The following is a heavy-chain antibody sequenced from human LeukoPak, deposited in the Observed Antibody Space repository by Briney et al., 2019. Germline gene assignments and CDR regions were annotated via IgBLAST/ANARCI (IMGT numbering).Heavy chain of an antibody. J-gene: IGHJ4*02. CDR2: TSSSDAGK. CDR3: ARDFGY. V-gene: IGHV3-23*01. Sequence: GGSLRLSCTVSGFSLSSYALSWVRRAPGKGLEWVSATSSSDAGKYYADSVRGRFTISRDNSRNTMYLQMNNLRPDDTAVYYCARDFGYWGQGTLVTVSS. CDR1: GFSLSSYA.